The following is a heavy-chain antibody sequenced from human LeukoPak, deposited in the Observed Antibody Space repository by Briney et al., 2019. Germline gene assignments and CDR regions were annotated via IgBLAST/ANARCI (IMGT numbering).Heavy chain of an antibody. J-gene: IGHJ4*02. CDR1: GASISSGEFY. V-gene: IGHV4-30-4*01. CDR3: AGYGSGTYYRLDY. CDR2: IYYSGST. D-gene: IGHD3-10*01. Sequence: SETLSLTCTVSGASISSGEFYWSWVRQPPGKGLECLGNIYYSGSTYYNPSLKSRVTMSVDTSKNQFSLKLSSVTAADTAMYYCAGYGSGTYYRLDYWGQGTLVTVSS.